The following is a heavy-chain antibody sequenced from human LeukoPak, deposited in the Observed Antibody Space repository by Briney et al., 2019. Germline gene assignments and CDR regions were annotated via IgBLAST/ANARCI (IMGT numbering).Heavy chain of an antibody. CDR1: GFTFSTYW. D-gene: IGHD2-8*02. V-gene: IGHV3-7*03. CDR3: ARDGGWWRFDF. Sequence: PGGSLRLSCAASGFTFSTYWMTWVRQAPGKGLEWVANIKQDGSEKNYVDSVKGRFTISRDNAKNSLDLQMNSLRAEDTAMYYCARDGGWWRFDFWGQGALVTVSS. CDR2: IKQDGSEK. J-gene: IGHJ4*02.